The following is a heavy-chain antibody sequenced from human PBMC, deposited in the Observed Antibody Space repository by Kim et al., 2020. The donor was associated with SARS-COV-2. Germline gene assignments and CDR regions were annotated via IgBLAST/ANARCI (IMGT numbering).Heavy chain of an antibody. Sequence: YYSGSTNYHPSLKSRVTIAVDTSKNQFSLKLSSVTAADTAVYYCARGFDLWGRGTLVTVSS. J-gene: IGHJ2*01. V-gene: IGHV4-59*08. CDR3: ARGFDL. CDR2: YYSGST.